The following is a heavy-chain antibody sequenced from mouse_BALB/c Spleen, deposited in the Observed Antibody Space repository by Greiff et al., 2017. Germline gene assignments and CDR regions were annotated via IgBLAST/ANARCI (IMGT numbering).Heavy chain of an antibody. J-gene: IGHJ3*01. CDR1: GFTFSSYT. CDR2: ISNGGGST. CDR3: ARYYYGSSYPFAY. Sequence: EVKLVESGGGLVKPGGSLKLSCAASGFTFSSYTMSWVRQTPEKRLEWVAYISNGGGSTYYPDTVKGRFTISRDNAKNTLYLQMSSLKSEDTAMYYCARYYYGSSYPFAYWGQGTLVTVSA. V-gene: IGHV5-12-2*01. D-gene: IGHD1-1*01.